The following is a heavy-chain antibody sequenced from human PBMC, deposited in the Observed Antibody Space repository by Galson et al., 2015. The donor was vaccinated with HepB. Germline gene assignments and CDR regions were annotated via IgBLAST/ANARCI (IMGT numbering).Heavy chain of an antibody. Sequence: SLRLSCAASGFTFSGSAIHWVRQPSGKGPEWIGHIRSKATNYAALYVPSLKGRFTISRDDSKNMAYLHMRSLKTDDTAVYYCVRSGDFSGYSSRWGQGTLVTVSS. CDR2: IRSKATNYAA. CDR1: GFTFSGSA. D-gene: IGHD6-13*01. V-gene: IGHV3-73*01. CDR3: VRSGDFSGYSSR. J-gene: IGHJ4*02.